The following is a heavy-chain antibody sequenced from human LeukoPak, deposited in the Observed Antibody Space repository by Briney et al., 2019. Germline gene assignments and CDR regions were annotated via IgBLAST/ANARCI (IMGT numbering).Heavy chain of an antibody. Sequence: GGSLRLSCAVSGFTVSSNYMNWVRQAPGKGLEWVSLIYSGGSTFYAGSVKGRFTISRDDSKNTLYLQMNSLRAEDTAVYYCARDDGIGGPFDYWGQGTLVTVSS. D-gene: IGHD4-23*01. CDR1: GFTVSSNY. CDR2: IYSGGST. J-gene: IGHJ4*02. V-gene: IGHV3-53*01. CDR3: ARDDGIGGPFDY.